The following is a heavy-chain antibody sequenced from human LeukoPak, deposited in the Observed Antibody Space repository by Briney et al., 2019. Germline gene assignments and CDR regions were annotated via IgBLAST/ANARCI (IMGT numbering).Heavy chain of an antibody. J-gene: IGHJ6*02. CDR2: LSYDGSNK. V-gene: IGHV3-30*03. CDR1: VFTFSSYG. D-gene: IGHD6-13*01. Sequence: GGSLRLSCAASVFTFSSYGMHWVRQAPGKGLEWVAVLSYDGSNKYYAHSVKGRFTISRDNSKNTLYLLMNSLRAEDTAVYYCAILGIAAAGTLGGQGTTVTVSS. CDR3: AILGIAAAGTL.